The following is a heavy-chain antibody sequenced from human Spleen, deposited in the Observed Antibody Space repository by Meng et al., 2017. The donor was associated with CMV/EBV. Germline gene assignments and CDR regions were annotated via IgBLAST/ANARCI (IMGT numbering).Heavy chain of an antibody. J-gene: IGHJ4*02. CDR3: ARDKIAVAGITGDY. CDR2: INTNTGNP. V-gene: IGHV7-4-1*02. Sequence: QVQLVQSGAEVKKPGASVKVSCKASGYTFTGYYMHWMRQAPGQGLEWMGWINTNTGNPTYAQGFTGRFVFSLDTSVSTAYLQISSLKAEDTAVYYCARDKIAVAGITGDYWGQGTLVTVSS. D-gene: IGHD6-19*01. CDR1: GYTFTGYY.